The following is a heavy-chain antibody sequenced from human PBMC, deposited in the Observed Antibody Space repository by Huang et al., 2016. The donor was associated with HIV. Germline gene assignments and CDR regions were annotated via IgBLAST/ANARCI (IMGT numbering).Heavy chain of an antibody. CDR3: ARGRGTSWSFFDT. D-gene: IGHD2-2*01. CDR2: ITQSGRT. Sequence: QVRLDQWGAGLLKPSATLTLSCAVYGDSLSGFFWSWIRQSPGRGLEWIGEITQSGRTNYNPSLKSRVTIAMDTSKKQFSLKLKSVTADDTSTYYCARGRGTSWSFFDTWGQGSFVTVSS. V-gene: IGHV4-34*01. CDR1: GDSLSGFF. J-gene: IGHJ5*02.